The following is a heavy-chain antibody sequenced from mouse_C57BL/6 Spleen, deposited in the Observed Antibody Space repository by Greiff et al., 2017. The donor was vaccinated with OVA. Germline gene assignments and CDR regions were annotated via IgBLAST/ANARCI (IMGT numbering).Heavy chain of an antibody. D-gene: IGHD1-1*01. CDR2: INPNNGGT. CDR1: GYTFTDYN. CDR3: ARGSITTVVADYAMDY. V-gene: IGHV1-18*01. J-gene: IGHJ4*01. Sequence: VQLQQSGPELVKPGASVKIPCKASGYTFTDYNMDWVKQSHGKSLEWIGDINPNNGGTIYNQKFKGKATLTVDKSSSTAYMELRSLTSEDTAVYYCARGSITTVVADYAMDYWGQGTSVTVSS.